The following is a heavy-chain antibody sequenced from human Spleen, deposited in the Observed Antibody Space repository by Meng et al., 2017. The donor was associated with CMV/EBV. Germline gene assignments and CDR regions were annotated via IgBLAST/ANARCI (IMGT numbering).Heavy chain of an antibody. CDR2: INHSGST. V-gene: IGHV4-34*01. D-gene: IGHD6-13*01. J-gene: IGHJ5*02. Sequence: SETLSLTCVVYGGSFRGYYWSWIRQPPGKGLEWIGEINHSGSTNYNPSLKSRVTVSVDTSKNQFSLKLSSVTAADTAVYYCARGIAAASTRWFDPWGQGTLVTVSS. CDR3: ARGIAAASTRWFDP. CDR1: GGSFRGYY.